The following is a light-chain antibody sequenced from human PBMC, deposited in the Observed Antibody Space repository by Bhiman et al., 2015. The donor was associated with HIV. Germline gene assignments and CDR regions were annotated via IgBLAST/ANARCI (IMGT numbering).Light chain of an antibody. CDR1: SSDVGAYNL. CDR2: EVN. V-gene: IGLV2-23*02. CDR3: CSKGDTHTYV. J-gene: IGLJ1*01. Sequence: QSALTQPASVSGSPGQSIAISCTGTSSDVGAYNLVSWYQQHPGKAPKLMIYEVNKRPSGVSDRFSGSKSDNTASLTISGLQSEDEAEYYCCSKGDTHTYVFGTGTKVTVL.